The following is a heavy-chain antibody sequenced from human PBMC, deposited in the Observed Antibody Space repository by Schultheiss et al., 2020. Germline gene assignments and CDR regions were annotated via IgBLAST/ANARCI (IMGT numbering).Heavy chain of an antibody. CDR1: GGSISSYY. V-gene: IGHV4-59*08. Sequence: SETLSLTCTVSGGSISSYYWGWIRQAPGKGLEWIGYIYYTGSTNYNPSLKSRVAISVDTSKNQFSLKLTSVTAADTAVYYCARGGYDYVYFQHWGQGTLVTVSS. CDR2: IYYTGST. J-gene: IGHJ1*01. D-gene: IGHD3-16*01. CDR3: ARGGYDYVYFQH.